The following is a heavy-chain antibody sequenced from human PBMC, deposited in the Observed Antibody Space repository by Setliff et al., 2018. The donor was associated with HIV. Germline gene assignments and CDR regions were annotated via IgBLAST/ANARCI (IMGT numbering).Heavy chain of an antibody. CDR1: GDSINSHY. CDR3: ARGSVFWDRGNHYQYMDV. J-gene: IGHJ6*03. D-gene: IGHD3-10*01. V-gene: IGHV4-4*08. Sequence: SETLSLTCTASGDSINSHYWSWIRQPPGKELEWIGYIYGTANTDYNPSLKSRVTISADTSRNQLSLRLTSVTAADTAVYFCARGSVFWDRGNHYQYMDVWATGTTVTVSS. CDR2: IYGTANT.